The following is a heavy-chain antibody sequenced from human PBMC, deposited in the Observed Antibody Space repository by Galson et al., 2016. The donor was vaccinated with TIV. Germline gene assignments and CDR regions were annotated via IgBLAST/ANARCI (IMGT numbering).Heavy chain of an antibody. D-gene: IGHD2-21*01. CDR2: IYFDDSET. CDR1: GNTFIHSW. CDR3: ARLGCGADCYSGVGK. V-gene: IGHV5-51*01. J-gene: IGHJ4*02. Sequence: QSGAEVTKSGESLKISCKTSGNTFIHSWIAWVRQMPGKGLECMGVIYFDDSETIYSSSFEGHVTISVDKSINTAYLHWNRLKASDSAMYYCARLGCGADCYSGVGKWGQGTLVTVAS.